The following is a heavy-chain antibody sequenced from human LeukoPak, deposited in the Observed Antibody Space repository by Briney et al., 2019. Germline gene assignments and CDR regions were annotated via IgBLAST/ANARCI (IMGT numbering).Heavy chain of an antibody. D-gene: IGHD3-3*01. V-gene: IGHV3-30*02. CDR3: AKGRFLERLRFDY. CDR2: IRYDGSNK. J-gene: IGHJ4*02. Sequence: RGSLRVSCAASGFTFSSYGMHWVRQAPGKGLEWVAFIRYDGSNKYYADSVKCRFTISRDNSKNTLYLQMNSLRAEDTAVYYCAKGRFLERLRFDYWGQGTMVTVSS. CDR1: GFTFSSYG.